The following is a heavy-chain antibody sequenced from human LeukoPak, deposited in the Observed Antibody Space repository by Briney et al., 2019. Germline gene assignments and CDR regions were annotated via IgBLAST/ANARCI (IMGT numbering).Heavy chain of an antibody. CDR2: ISSSSSYI. V-gene: IGHV3-21*04. J-gene: IGHJ4*02. CDR1: GFTFSSYS. D-gene: IGHD2-2*01. CDR3: AKDIHRAAIFANFDY. Sequence: KPGGSLRLSCAASGFTFSSYSMNWVRQAPGKGLEWVSSISSSSSYIYYADSVKGRFTISRDNAKNSLYLQMNSLRAEDTALYYCAKDIHRAAIFANFDYWGQGTLVTVSS.